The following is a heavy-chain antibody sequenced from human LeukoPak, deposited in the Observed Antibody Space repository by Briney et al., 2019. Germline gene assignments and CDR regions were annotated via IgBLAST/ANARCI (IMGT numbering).Heavy chain of an antibody. J-gene: IGHJ4*02. D-gene: IGHD2-15*01. Sequence: GASVKVSCKASGYTFTGYYMHWVRQAPGQGLEWMGWMNPNSDNTGYAQKFLGRATMTRNTSISTAYMELYMELSSLRSDDTAVYYCARALSRRGYCTGGRCYYPGPYYFDYWGQGTLVTVSS. CDR3: ARALSRRGYCTGGRCYYPGPYYFDY. V-gene: IGHV1-8*02. CDR1: GYTFTGYY. CDR2: MNPNSDNT.